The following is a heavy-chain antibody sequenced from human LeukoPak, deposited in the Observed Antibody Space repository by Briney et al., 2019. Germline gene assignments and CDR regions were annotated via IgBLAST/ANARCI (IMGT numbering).Heavy chain of an antibody. CDR1: GFTLNSYA. J-gene: IGHJ4*02. CDR2: ISGSGGST. CDR3: AKGGSYYYDTSGYFGY. V-gene: IGHV3-23*01. Sequence: PGGSLRLSCAASGFTLNSYAMNWVRQAPGKGLEWVSGISGSGGSTYHAASVKGRFTISRDNSKNTLYLQMNSLRAEDTAVYYCAKGGSYYYDTSGYFGYWGQGTLVTVSS. D-gene: IGHD3-22*01.